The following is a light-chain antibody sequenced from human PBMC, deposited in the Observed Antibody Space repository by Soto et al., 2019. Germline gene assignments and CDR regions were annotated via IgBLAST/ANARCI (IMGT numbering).Light chain of an antibody. CDR1: QSISGNY. V-gene: IGKV3D-20*02. Sequence: ELVLTQSPDSLSLSPGEGATLSCWASQSISGNYLAWYQQKPGRAPRLLIYGASNRATGIPDRFRGSGSGTDFSLTITRLEPEDFAVYYCQQRGNWPLYTFGHGTKVE. CDR2: GAS. CDR3: QQRGNWPLYT. J-gene: IGKJ2*01.